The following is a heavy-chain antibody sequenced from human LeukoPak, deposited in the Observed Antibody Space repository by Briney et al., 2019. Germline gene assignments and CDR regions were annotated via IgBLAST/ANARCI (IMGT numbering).Heavy chain of an antibody. CDR1: GGSFSGYY. CDR2: INHSGST. CDR3: ARVVLSSSSWSGFDP. Sequence: SETLSLTCAVYGGSFSGYYWSWIRQPPGKGLEWIGEINHSGSTNYNPSLKSRVTISVDTSKNQFSLKLSSVTAADTAVYYCARVVLSSSSWSGFDPWGQGTLVTVSS. V-gene: IGHV4-34*01. J-gene: IGHJ5*02. D-gene: IGHD6-13*01.